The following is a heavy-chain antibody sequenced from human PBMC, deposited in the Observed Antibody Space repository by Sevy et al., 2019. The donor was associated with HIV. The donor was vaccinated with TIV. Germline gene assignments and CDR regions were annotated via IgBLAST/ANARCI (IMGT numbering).Heavy chain of an antibody. D-gene: IGHD6-6*01. CDR3: ARGPSIAAPSSSFQH. Sequence: GESLKISCKGSGYSFTSYWIGWVRQMPGKGLEWMGSIYPGDSDTRYSPSFQGQVTISADKSSSTAYLQWSSLKASDTAMYYCARGPSIAAPSSSFQHWGQGTLVTVSS. V-gene: IGHV5-51*01. J-gene: IGHJ1*01. CDR2: IYPGDSDT. CDR1: GYSFTSYW.